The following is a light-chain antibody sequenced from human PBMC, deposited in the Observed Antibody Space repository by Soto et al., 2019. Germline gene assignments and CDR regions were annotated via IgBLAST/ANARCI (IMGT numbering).Light chain of an antibody. Sequence: DIQMTQSPSSLSASVGDRVNISCRASQGIRNDLGWYQQKPGKAPKRLIYAASSLRSGVPSRFSGSGSGTDFTLTISCLQSEDFATYYCQQYYSYPVTFGQGTRLEIK. CDR1: QGIRND. J-gene: IGKJ5*01. V-gene: IGKV1-17*01. CDR3: QQYYSYPVT. CDR2: AAS.